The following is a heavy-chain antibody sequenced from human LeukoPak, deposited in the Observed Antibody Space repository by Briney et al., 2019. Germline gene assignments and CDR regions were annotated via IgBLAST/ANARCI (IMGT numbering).Heavy chain of an antibody. Sequence: PGRSLRLSCVASGFTFRSYSMHWVRQAPGKGLEWVAVISFIASDKYYADSVRGRFSISRDNSKNTLYLQMDTLKTEDTAVYYCARDLIDTSNRYFDYWGQGSLVTVSS. CDR2: ISFIASDK. CDR1: GFTFRSYS. V-gene: IGHV3-30*01. D-gene: IGHD3-16*02. CDR3: ARDLIDTSNRYFDY. J-gene: IGHJ4*02.